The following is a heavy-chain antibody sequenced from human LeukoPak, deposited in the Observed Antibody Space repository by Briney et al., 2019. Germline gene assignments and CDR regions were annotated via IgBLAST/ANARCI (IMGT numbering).Heavy chain of an antibody. CDR2: INHSGST. CDR1: GGSFSGYY. D-gene: IGHD2-2*01. Sequence: SETLSLTCAVYGGSFSGYYWSWIRQPPGKGLEWIGEINHSGSTNYNPSLKSRVTISVDTSKNQFSLKLSSVTASDTAVYYCARGGIVVVPAVPRYNRFDPGGQGTLVTVSA. CDR3: ARGGIVVVPAVPRYNRFDP. J-gene: IGHJ5*02. V-gene: IGHV4-34*01.